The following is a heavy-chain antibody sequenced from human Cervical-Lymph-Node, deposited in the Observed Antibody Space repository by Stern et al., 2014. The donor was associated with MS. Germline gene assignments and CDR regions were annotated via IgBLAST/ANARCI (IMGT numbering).Heavy chain of an antibody. Sequence: VQLVQSGAEVKKPGSSVKVSCQTSGGTFNTFAIGWVRQAPGQGLEWMGGITPLFDATNYAQKCQGRLTITADESTRTVYMELSSLRFDDTAMYYCARGDSEAPIYYFDYWGQGTLVTVSS. V-gene: IGHV1-69*01. CDR1: GGTFNTFA. CDR3: ARGDSEAPIYYFDY. CDR2: ITPLFDAT. J-gene: IGHJ4*02. D-gene: IGHD2-21*01.